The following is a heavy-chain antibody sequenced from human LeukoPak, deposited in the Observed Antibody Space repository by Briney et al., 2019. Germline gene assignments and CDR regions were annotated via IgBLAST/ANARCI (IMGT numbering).Heavy chain of an antibody. CDR1: GFTFSSYA. CDR3: ARDGDHSCGDY. V-gene: IGHV3-30*09. Sequence: PGGSLRLSCEASGFTFSSYAMHWVRQAPGEGLEWVSIISYDAGYKYYADSVKGRFAISRDNAKNSLYLQMYSLTAEDTAVYYCARDGDHSCGDYWGQGTLVTVSS. D-gene: IGHD2-2*01. J-gene: IGHJ4*02. CDR2: ISYDAGYK.